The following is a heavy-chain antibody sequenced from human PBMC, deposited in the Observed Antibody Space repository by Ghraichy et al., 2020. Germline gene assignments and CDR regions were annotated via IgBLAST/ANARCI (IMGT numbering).Heavy chain of an antibody. Sequence: SQTLSLTCAVYGGSFSGYYWSWIRQPPGKGLEWIGEINHSGSTNYNPSLKSRVTISVDTSKNQFSLKLSSVTAADTAVYYCARGSRDARESGDAFDIWGQGTMVTVSS. V-gene: IGHV4-34*01. D-gene: IGHD2-8*01. CDR3: ARGSRDARESGDAFDI. CDR1: GGSFSGYY. J-gene: IGHJ3*02. CDR2: INHSGST.